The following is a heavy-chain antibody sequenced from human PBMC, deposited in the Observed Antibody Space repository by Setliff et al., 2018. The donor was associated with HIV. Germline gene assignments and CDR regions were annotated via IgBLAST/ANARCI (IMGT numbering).Heavy chain of an antibody. J-gene: IGHJ4*02. CDR1: GGSIFSHY. CDR2: IYYSGST. D-gene: IGHD3-3*01. Sequence: NPSETLSLTCTVSGGSIFSHYWSWIRQPPGKGLEWIGYIYYSGSTNFNPSLKSRVSISVDTPRNQFSLKLTSVTAADTAVYYCARGGGFWSGQLDYWGQGTLVTVSS. V-gene: IGHV4-59*11. CDR3: ARGGGFWSGQLDY.